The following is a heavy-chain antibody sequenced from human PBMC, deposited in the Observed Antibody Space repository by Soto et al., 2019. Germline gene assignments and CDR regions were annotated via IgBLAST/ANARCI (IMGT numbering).Heavy chain of an antibody. CDR1: GGSISSYY. V-gene: IGHV4-59*01. D-gene: IGHD6-13*01. CDR3: ARVRGPYSSSFDY. Sequence: PSETLSLTCTVSGGSISSYYWSWIRQPPGKGLEWIGYIYYSGSTNYNPSLKSRVTISVDTSKNQFSLKLSSVTAADTAVYYCARVRGPYSSSFDYWGQRTLVTVSS. J-gene: IGHJ4*02. CDR2: IYYSGST.